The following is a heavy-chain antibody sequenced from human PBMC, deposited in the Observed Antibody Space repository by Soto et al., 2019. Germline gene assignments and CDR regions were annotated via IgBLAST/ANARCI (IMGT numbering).Heavy chain of an antibody. D-gene: IGHD3-22*01. J-gene: IGHJ2*01. V-gene: IGHV1-18*01. CDR2: ISAYNGNT. Sequence: QVQLVQSGAEVKKPGASVKVSCKASGYTFTSYGISWVRQAPGQGLEWMGWISAYNGNTNYAQKLQGRVTMTTDTSTXXAXMVXRSLRSDDTAVYYCARGPKYYYDSSGYYYDWYFDLWGRGTLVTVSS. CDR3: ARGPKYYYDSSGYYYDWYFDL. CDR1: GYTFTSYG.